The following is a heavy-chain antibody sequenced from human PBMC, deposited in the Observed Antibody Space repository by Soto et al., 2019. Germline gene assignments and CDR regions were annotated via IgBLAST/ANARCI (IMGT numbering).Heavy chain of an antibody. CDR1: GGSFSGYY. CDR2: INHSGST. V-gene: IGHV4-34*01. D-gene: IGHD3-10*01. Sequence: SETLSLTCAVYGGSFSGYYWSWIRQPPGKGLEWIGEINHSGSTNYNPSLKSRVTISVDTSKNQFSLKLSSVTAADTAVYYCARSMVRGVAIGLDYWGQGXLVTVSS. J-gene: IGHJ4*02. CDR3: ARSMVRGVAIGLDY.